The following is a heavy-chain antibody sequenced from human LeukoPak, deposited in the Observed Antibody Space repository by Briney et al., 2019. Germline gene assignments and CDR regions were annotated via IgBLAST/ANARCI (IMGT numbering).Heavy chain of an antibody. CDR3: ARGSSSWYAEGWYLDY. Sequence: GGSLRLSCAASGFTFSSYSMNWVRQAPGKGLEWVSSISSSSSYIYYADSVKGRFTISRDNAKNSLYLQMNSLRAEDTAVYYCARGSSSWYAEGWYLDYWGQGTLVTVSS. D-gene: IGHD6-13*01. CDR1: GFTFSSYS. J-gene: IGHJ4*02. V-gene: IGHV3-21*01. CDR2: ISSSSSYI.